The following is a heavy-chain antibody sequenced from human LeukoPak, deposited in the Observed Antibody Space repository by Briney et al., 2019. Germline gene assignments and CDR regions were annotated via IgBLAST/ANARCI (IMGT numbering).Heavy chain of an antibody. CDR3: ARDQSIPNLDAFDI. V-gene: IGHV3-7*05. J-gene: IGHJ3*02. Sequence: GSLRLSCAASGFMFRSYWMTWVRQAPGKGLEWVANIKQDGSEKNYLDSVRGRFTISRDDARNSLYLQMNSLRVEDTAVYYCARDQSIPNLDAFDIGRPGTLVTVSS. CDR1: GFMFRSYW. CDR2: IKQDGSEK. D-gene: IGHD1-14*01.